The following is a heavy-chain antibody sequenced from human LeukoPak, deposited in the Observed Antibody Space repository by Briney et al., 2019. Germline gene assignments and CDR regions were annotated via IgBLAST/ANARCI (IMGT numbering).Heavy chain of an antibody. CDR1: GLTFGGSS. CDR2: MRSKANNYVT. Sequence: GSLRLSRVVSGLTFGGSSMRWVRQAAGKGRGWVGCMRSKANNYVTGYAASETGWSTIYRDDSKNTAYVQMNSLKGQGTAVYYCTRRTADASSGCWGSWGQGTMVTVSS. J-gene: IGHJ3*01. V-gene: IGHV3-73*01. CDR3: TRRTADASSGCWGS. D-gene: IGHD3-22*01.